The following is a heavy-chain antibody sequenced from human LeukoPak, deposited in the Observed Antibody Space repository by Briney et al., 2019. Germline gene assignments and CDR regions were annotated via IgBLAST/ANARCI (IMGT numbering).Heavy chain of an antibody. CDR1: GFTFSSYA. Sequence: GGSLRLSCAASGFTFSSYAMSWVRQPPGKGLEWVSGISGSGGSTYYADSVKGRFTISRDNSRNTLYLQMNSPRAEDTAVYYCAILPGYSSGWYEVSYWGQGTLVTVSS. D-gene: IGHD6-13*01. CDR3: AILPGYSSGWYEVSY. J-gene: IGHJ4*02. V-gene: IGHV3-23*01. CDR2: ISGSGGST.